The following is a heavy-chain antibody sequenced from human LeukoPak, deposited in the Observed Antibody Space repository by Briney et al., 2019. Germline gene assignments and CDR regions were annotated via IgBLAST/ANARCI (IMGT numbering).Heavy chain of an antibody. CDR1: GGTFSSYA. D-gene: IGHD6-19*01. J-gene: IGHJ4*02. CDR3: ARADVGGYSSGWSDY. Sequence: ASVKVSCKASGGTFSSYAISWVRQAPGQGLEWMGWINPNSGGTNYAQKFQGRVTMTRDTSISTAYMELSRLRSDDTAVYYCARADVGGYSSGWSDYWGQGTLVTVSS. V-gene: IGHV1-2*02. CDR2: INPNSGGT.